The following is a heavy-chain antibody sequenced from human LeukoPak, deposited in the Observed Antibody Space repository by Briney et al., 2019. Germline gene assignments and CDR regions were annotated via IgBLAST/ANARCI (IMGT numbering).Heavy chain of an antibody. J-gene: IGHJ6*02. CDR3: ARNYGSGWYNYYYYGMDV. V-gene: IGHV3-7*01. D-gene: IGHD6-19*01. Sequence: GGSLRLSCAASGFTFSSYWMSWVRQAPGKGLEWVANIKQDGSEKYYVDSVKGRFTISRDNAKNSLYLQMNGLRAEDTAVYYCARNYGSGWYNYYYYGMDVWGQGTTVTVSS. CDR1: GFTFSSYW. CDR2: IKQDGSEK.